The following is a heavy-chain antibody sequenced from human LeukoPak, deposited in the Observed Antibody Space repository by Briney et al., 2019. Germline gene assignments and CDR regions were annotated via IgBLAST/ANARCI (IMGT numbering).Heavy chain of an antibody. V-gene: IGHV3-48*04. D-gene: IGHD3-10*01. CDR2: ISSSGSTI. Sequence: GGSLRLSCAAPGFTFSSYGMNWVRQAPGKGLEWVSYISSSGSTIYYADSVKGRFTISRDNAKNSLYLQMNSLRAEDTAVYYCARVGVRGVYDAFDIWGQGTMVTVSS. CDR1: GFTFSSYG. J-gene: IGHJ3*02. CDR3: ARVGVRGVYDAFDI.